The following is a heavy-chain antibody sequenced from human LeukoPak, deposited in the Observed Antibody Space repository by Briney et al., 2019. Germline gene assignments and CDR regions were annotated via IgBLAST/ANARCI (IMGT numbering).Heavy chain of an antibody. CDR3: ARDHDVHSYGYSPYYFDY. J-gene: IGHJ4*02. D-gene: IGHD5-18*01. Sequence: GGVLGPSWAASGFPFSSYALSWARQAQGRGLEGVSAISGSGGTTYYADSVKGRFTISRDNSKNTLYLQMNSLRAEDTAVYYCARDHDVHSYGYSPYYFDYWGQGTLVTVSS. CDR1: GFPFSSYA. CDR2: ISGSGGTT. V-gene: IGHV3-23*01.